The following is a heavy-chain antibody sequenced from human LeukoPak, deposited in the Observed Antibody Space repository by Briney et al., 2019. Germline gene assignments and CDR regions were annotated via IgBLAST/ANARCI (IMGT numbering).Heavy chain of an antibody. CDR1: GFISNKAW. V-gene: IGHV3-15*01. Sequence: PGGSLRLSCAASGFISNKAWMNWVRQAPGKGPEWVGRIKSKNDGGTTDYGSPVKGRFTISRDDSKNTLYLQMNSLITDDTAIYYCTPVMVEDRGFWGQGTLVTVPS. CDR2: IKSKNDGGTT. D-gene: IGHD2-15*01. J-gene: IGHJ4*02. CDR3: TPVMVEDRGF.